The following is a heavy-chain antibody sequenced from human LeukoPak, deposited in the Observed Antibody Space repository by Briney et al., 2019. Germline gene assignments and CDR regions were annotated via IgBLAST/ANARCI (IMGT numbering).Heavy chain of an antibody. CDR3: ARDGPRIAALGEDFDY. CDR2: VNPSGGST. D-gene: IGHD6-6*01. J-gene: IGHJ4*02. Sequence: ASVKVSCKASGYIFTGYYMHWVRQAPGQGLEWMGIVNPSGGSTSYAQKFQGRVTMTRDTSTSTVYMELSSLRSEDTAVYYCARDGPRIAALGEDFDYWGQGTLVTVSS. V-gene: IGHV1-46*01. CDR1: GYIFTGYY.